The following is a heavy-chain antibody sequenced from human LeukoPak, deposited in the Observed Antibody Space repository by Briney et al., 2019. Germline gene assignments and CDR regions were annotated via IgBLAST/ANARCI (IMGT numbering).Heavy chain of an antibody. V-gene: IGHV3-48*04. CDR3: ANGGTYSSGP. D-gene: IGHD3-22*01. J-gene: IGHJ5*02. Sequence: GPLRLSCAASGFTFSSYSMNWVRQAPGKGLEWVSYISSSSSTIYYADSVKGRFTISRDNAKNSLFLQINSLRAEDTAVYYCANGGTYSSGPWGQGTLVTVSS. CDR2: ISSSSSTI. CDR1: GFTFSSYS.